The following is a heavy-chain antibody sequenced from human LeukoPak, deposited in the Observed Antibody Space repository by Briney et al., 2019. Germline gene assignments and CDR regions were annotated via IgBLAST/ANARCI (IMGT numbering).Heavy chain of an antibody. CDR3: SGDPGDY. J-gene: IGHJ4*02. Sequence: PGGSLRLSCAASGFIFSSYWMSWVRQAPGKGLEWVANIKPDGSEEYYVDSVKDRFTISRDNARNSLYLQMNSLRAEDTAVYYCSGDPGDYWGQGTLVTVSS. CDR1: GFIFSSYW. V-gene: IGHV3-7*04. D-gene: IGHD7-27*01. CDR2: IKPDGSEE.